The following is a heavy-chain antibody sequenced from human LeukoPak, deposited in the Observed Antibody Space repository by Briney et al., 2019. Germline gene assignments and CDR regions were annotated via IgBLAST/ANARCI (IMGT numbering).Heavy chain of an antibody. CDR2: ISGSGGST. J-gene: IGHJ4*02. CDR1: GFTFSSYA. CDR3: AARGYSYGCAPEGLGVNCLNDY. V-gene: IGHV3-23*01. D-gene: IGHD5-18*01. Sequence: PGGSLRLSCAASGFTFSSYAMSWVRQAPGKGLEWVSAISGSGGSTYYADSVKGRFTISRDNSKNTLYLQMNSLRAEDTAVYYCAARGYSYGCAPEGLGVNCLNDYWGQGTLVTVSS.